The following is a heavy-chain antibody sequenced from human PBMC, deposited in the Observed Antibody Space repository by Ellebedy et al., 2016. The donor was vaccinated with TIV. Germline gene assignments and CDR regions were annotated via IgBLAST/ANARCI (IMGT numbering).Heavy chain of an antibody. CDR1: GYTFAPFG. CDR3: ARGTRTKRYYYFDL. Sequence: AASVKVSCKASGYTFAPFGTSWVRQAPGQGLDWVGYIGAGVYGSGTNYARKLQGSVTFRTDTSTNTAYMELRGLRSDDTAVYYCARGTRTKRYYYFDLWGRGTLITVSS. CDR2: IGAGVYGSGT. V-gene: IGHV1-18*04. D-gene: IGHD1/OR15-1a*01. J-gene: IGHJ2*01.